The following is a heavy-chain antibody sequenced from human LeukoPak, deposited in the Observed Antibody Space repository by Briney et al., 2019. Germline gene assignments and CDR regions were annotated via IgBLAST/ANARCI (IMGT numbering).Heavy chain of an antibody. Sequence: SQTLSLTCAISGDSISSNSAAWNWIRQSPSRGFDCLGRTYYRSKWYHDFAVSVTSRITISPDTSKNQFSLHLKSVTPDDTAVYYCARDLPESGYYHFDYWGQGTLVTVSS. CDR1: GDSISSNSAA. J-gene: IGHJ4*02. D-gene: IGHD3-22*01. V-gene: IGHV6-1*01. CDR2: TYYRSKWYH. CDR3: ARDLPESGYYHFDY.